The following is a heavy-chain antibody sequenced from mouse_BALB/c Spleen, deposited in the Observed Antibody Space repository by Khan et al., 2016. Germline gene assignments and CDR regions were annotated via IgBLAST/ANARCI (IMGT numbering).Heavy chain of an antibody. CDR1: GYSITSGYS. V-gene: IGHV3-1*02. CDR3: TRGDYYGSDY. D-gene: IGHD1-1*01. CDR2: IHYSGST. Sequence: EVQLQESGPDLVKSSQSLSLTCTVTGYSITSGYSWHWIRQFPGNKLEWMAYIHYSGSTNYNPSLKSRISITRDTSKNQFFLQLISVTPEDTATYYCTRGDYYGSDYWGQGTTLTVSS. J-gene: IGHJ2*01.